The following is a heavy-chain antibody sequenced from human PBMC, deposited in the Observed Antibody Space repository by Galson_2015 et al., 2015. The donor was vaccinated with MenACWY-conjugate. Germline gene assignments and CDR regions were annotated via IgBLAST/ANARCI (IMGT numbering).Heavy chain of an antibody. CDR2: INTGNAIT. V-gene: IGHV1-3*04. J-gene: IGHJ4*02. Sequence: SVKVSCKASGYTFTVYAMHWVRQAPGQRLEWMGWINTGNAITKYPQNFQGRVTITRDTSASTAYMELSSLTSEDTAVYYCARDGGFWSGYYYFDYWGQGTLVTVSS. D-gene: IGHD3-3*01. CDR1: GYTFTVYA. CDR3: ARDGGFWSGYYYFDY.